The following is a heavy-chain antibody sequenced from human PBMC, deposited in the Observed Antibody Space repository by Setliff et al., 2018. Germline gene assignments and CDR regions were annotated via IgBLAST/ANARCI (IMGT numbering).Heavy chain of an antibody. V-gene: IGHV1-18*01. J-gene: IGHJ4*02. CDR1: GYTFTSSG. D-gene: IGHD2-2*01. CDR2: ISVYNGYI. Sequence: ASVKVSCQASGYTFTSSGISWVRQAPGQGLEWMGWISVYNGYIVYAQKFQGRVTMTTDTPTSTAYMELRSLRSDDTAVYYCARGPPDFVVVPAAAKFDFWGQGTLVTVSS. CDR3: ARGPPDFVVVPAAAKFDF.